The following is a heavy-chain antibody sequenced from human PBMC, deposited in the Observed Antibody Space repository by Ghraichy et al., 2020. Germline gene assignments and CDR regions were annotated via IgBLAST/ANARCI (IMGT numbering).Heavy chain of an antibody. Sequence: ASVKVSCKASGYTFTSYDINWVRQATGQGLEWMGWMNPNSGNTGYAQKFQGRVTMTRNTSISTAYMELSSLRSEDTAVYYCARGSVVVVAANYYYGMDVWGQGTTVTVSS. V-gene: IGHV1-8*01. CDR1: GYTFTSYD. CDR3: ARGSVVVVAANYYYGMDV. CDR2: MNPNSGNT. J-gene: IGHJ6*02. D-gene: IGHD2-15*01.